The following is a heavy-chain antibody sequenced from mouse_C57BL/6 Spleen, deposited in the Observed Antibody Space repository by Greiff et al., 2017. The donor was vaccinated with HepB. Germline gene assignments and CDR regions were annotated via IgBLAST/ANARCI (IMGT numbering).Heavy chain of an antibody. D-gene: IGHD2-14*01. CDR2: IDPSDSYT. V-gene: IGHV1-69*01. Sequence: VQLQQPGAELVMPGASVKLSCKASGYTFTSYWMHWVKQRPGQGLEWIGEIDPSDSYTNYNQKFKGKSTLTVDKSSSTAYMQLSSLTSEDSAVYYCARSSTRGDYWGQGTTLTVSS. J-gene: IGHJ2*01. CDR1: GYTFTSYW. CDR3: ARSSTRGDY.